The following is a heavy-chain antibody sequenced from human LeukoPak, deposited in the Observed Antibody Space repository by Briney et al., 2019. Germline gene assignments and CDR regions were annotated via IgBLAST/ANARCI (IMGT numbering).Heavy chain of an antibody. CDR3: AKDGGLWVSAHWGDS. CDR1: GLTFSSYA. CDR2: ITTSDGNT. D-gene: IGHD7-27*01. Sequence: GGSLRLSCAASGLTFSSYAMSWVRQAPGKGLEWVSTITTSDGNTYYADSVKGRFTVSRDNSKNTLFLQMNSLRAEDTAVYYCAKDGGLWVSAHWGDSWGRGTLVTVSS. J-gene: IGHJ4*02. V-gene: IGHV3-23*01.